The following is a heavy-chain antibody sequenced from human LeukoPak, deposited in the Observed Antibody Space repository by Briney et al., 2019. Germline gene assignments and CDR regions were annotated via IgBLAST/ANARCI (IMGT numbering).Heavy chain of an antibody. CDR2: INPKSGDT. Sequence: ASVKVSCKASGYTFSDYYMHWWRQAPRQRLEWLGWINPKSGDTNFAQNFQGRVTMTRDTSISTAYMELSSLTSDDRAVYYCARGPNTGAFDAWGQGTLVTVSS. J-gene: IGHJ4*02. CDR1: GYTFSDYY. CDR3: ARGPNTGAFDA. V-gene: IGHV1-2*02. D-gene: IGHD7-27*01.